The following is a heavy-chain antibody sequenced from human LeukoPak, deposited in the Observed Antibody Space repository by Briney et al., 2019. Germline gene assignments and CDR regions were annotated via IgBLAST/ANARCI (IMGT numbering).Heavy chain of an antibody. D-gene: IGHD3-3*01. CDR1: GFTFSSYS. V-gene: IGHV3-21*04. CDR2: ISSSSSYI. CDR3: ARTPYDFWSGYYTGYYYYYYMDV. Sequence: GGSLRLSCAASGFTFSSYSMNWVRQAPGKGLEWVSSISSSSSYIYYADSVKGRFTISRDNAKNSLYLQMNSLRAEDTAVYYCARTPYDFWSGYYTGYYYYYYMDVWGKGTTVTVSS. J-gene: IGHJ6*03.